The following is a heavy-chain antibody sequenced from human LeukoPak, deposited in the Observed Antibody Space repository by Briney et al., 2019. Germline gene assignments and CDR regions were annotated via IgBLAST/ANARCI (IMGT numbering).Heavy chain of an antibody. D-gene: IGHD3-10*01. V-gene: IGHV3-23*01. J-gene: IGHJ6*02. CDR2: ISGSVGST. Sequence: PGGSLRLSCAASGFTFSSSAMSWVRQAPGKGLEWVSAISGSVGSTYYADSVKGRFTISRDNSKNTLYLQMNSLGAEGTAVYYCAKDLAGEDYYGSGSYYNSRVYYYSYGMDVWGQGTTVTVSS. CDR1: GFTFSSSA. CDR3: AKDLAGEDYYGSGSYYNSRVYYYSYGMDV.